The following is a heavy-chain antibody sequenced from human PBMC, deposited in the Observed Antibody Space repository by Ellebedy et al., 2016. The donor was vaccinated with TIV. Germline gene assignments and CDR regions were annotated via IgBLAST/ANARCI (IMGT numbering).Heavy chain of an antibody. CDR1: GYTFTGYG. J-gene: IGHJ4*02. Sequence: ASVKVSXXASGYTFTGYGISWVRQAPGQGLEWMGWISAYNGNTNYAQKLQGRVTMTTDTSTSTAYMELRSLRSDDTAVYYCAREMTALLWFGVNYWGQGTLVTVSS. CDR2: ISAYNGNT. V-gene: IGHV1-18*01. CDR3: AREMTALLWFGVNY. D-gene: IGHD3-10*01.